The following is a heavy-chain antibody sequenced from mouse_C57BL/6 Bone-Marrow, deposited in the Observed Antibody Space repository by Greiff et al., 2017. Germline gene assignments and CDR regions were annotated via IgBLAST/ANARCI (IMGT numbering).Heavy chain of an antibody. J-gene: IGHJ3*01. Sequence: QVQLQQPGAELVKPGASVKLSCKASGYTFTSYWMHWVKQRPGQGLEWIGMIHPNSGSTNYNEKFKSKATLTVDKSSSTAYMQLSSLTSEYSAVYYCALIYYDYDGPFAYWGQGTLVTVSA. D-gene: IGHD2-4*01. CDR1: GYTFTSYW. CDR3: ALIYYDYDGPFAY. CDR2: IHPNSGST. V-gene: IGHV1-64*01.